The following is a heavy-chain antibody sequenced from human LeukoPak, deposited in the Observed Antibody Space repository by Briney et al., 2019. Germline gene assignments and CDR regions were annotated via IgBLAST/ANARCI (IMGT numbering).Heavy chain of an antibody. CDR3: ARDLPYSSGSLGY. Sequence: SVKVSCKASGGTFSSYAINWVRQAPGQGLEWMGGIIPIFGTANYAQKFQGRVTITADKSTSSAYMELSSLRSEDTAVYYCARDLPYSSGSLGYWGQGTLVTVSS. CDR1: GGTFSSYA. V-gene: IGHV1-69*06. J-gene: IGHJ4*02. CDR2: IIPIFGTA. D-gene: IGHD6-19*01.